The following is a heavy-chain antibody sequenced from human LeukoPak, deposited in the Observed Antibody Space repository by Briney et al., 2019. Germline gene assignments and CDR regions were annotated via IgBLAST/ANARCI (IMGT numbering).Heavy chain of an antibody. V-gene: IGHV3-74*01. J-gene: IGHJ4*02. CDR3: ARGGFCSGADCRGSFVY. CDR1: GFTFINYW. D-gene: IGHD2-15*01. CDR2: INNDGSTT. Sequence: GGSLRLSCAASGFTFINYWMHWVRQAPGEGLVWVSHINNDGSTTTYADSVKGRFTISRDNAKNTLYLHVNSLRAEDTAVYYCARGGFCSGADCRGSFVYWGQGSLVTVSS.